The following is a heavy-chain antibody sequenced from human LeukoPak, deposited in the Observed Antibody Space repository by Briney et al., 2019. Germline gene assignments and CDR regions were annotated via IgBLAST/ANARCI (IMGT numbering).Heavy chain of an antibody. CDR2: INPSGGST. Sequence: ASVKVSCKASGYTFTSYYMHWVRQAPGQGLEWMGIINPSGGSTSYAQKFQGRVTMTRDTSTSPVYMELSSLRSEDTAVYYCARGGGVYSGSWWRGDYWGQGTLVTVSS. J-gene: IGHJ4*02. CDR3: ARGGGVYSGSWWRGDY. CDR1: GYTFTSYY. V-gene: IGHV1-46*01. D-gene: IGHD1-26*01.